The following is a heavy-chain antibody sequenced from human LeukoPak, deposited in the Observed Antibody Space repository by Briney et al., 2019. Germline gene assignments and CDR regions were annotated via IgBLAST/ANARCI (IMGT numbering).Heavy chain of an antibody. V-gene: IGHV4-39*01. D-gene: IGHD4-17*01. J-gene: IGHJ5*02. CDR3: ARADYGDYGSWFDH. CDR1: GGSISSSSYY. Sequence: PSETLSLTCTVSGGSISSSSYYWGWIRQPPGKGVERIGSIYYSGSTYYKPSLKSRFTISVNKAKNRFSLKLSSVTAADTAVYYCARADYGDYGSWFDHWGQGTLVTVSS. CDR2: IYYSGST.